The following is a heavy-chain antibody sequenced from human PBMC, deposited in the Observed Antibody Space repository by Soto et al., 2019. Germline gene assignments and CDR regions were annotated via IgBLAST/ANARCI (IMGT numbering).Heavy chain of an antibody. D-gene: IGHD6-19*01. CDR2: ISAYNGNT. V-gene: IGHV1-18*04. CDR3: ARDHGGSGLTPSGY. CDR1: GYTFTSYG. Sequence: KVSCKASGYTFTSYGISWVRQAPGQGLEWMGWISAYNGNTNYAQKLQGRVTMTTDTSTSTAYMELRSLRSDDTAVYYCARDHGGSGLTPSGYWGQGTLVTVSS. J-gene: IGHJ4*02.